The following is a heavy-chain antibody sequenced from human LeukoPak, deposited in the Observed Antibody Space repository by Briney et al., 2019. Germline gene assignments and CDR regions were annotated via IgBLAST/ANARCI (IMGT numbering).Heavy chain of an antibody. CDR1: GYTFTGYY. J-gene: IGHJ6*02. V-gene: IGHV1-2*02. CDR2: INPNSGGT. D-gene: IGHD3-10*01. Sequence: ASVKVSCKASGYTFTGYYMHWVRQAPGQGLEWMGWINPNSGGTNYAQKFQGRVTMTRDTSISTVYMDLSRLRSDDTAVYYCARRMMVRGVGYYGMDVWGQGTTVTVSS. CDR3: ARRMMVRGVGYYGMDV.